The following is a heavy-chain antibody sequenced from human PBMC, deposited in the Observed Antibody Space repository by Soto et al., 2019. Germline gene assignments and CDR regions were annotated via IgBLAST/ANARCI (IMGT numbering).Heavy chain of an antibody. Sequence: GGSLRLSCAASGFTFSSYAMHWVRQAPGKGLEWVAVISYDGSNKYYADSVKGRFTISRDNSKNTLYLQMNSLRAEDTAVYYCARDRSYYYDSSGYLLDYWGQGTLVTVSS. D-gene: IGHD3-22*01. CDR3: ARDRSYYYDSSGYLLDY. J-gene: IGHJ4*02. V-gene: IGHV3-30-3*01. CDR1: GFTFSSYA. CDR2: ISYDGSNK.